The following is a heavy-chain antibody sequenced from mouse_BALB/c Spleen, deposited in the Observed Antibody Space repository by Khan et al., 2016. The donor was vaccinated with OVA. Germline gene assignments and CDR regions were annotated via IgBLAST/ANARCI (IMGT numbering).Heavy chain of an antibody. CDR1: GFSLTSYG. V-gene: IGHV2-6*02. D-gene: IGHD2-3*01. CDR2: IWSDGST. Sequence: QMQLKESGPGLVAPSQSLSITCTVSGFSLTSYGVHWVRQPPGKGLEWLVVIWSDGSTNYNSVLKSRLSISKDNSKSQVFFKMNSLQTDDTAIYYCARWFDGYSSLYAMDYGGQGTSVTVSS. J-gene: IGHJ4*01. CDR3: ARWFDGYSSLYAMDY.